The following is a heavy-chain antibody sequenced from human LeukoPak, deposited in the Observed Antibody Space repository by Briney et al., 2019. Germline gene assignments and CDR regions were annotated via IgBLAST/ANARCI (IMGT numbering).Heavy chain of an antibody. V-gene: IGHV4-30-4*01. J-gene: IGHJ2*01. D-gene: IGHD3-10*01. CDR3: ARTQGRKYFDL. CDR2: MYYSGST. Sequence: SETLSLTCTVSGGSISSGDYYWSWIRQPPGKGLEWIGYMYYSGSTYNNPSLKSRVTISVDTSKNQFSLNLSSVTAADTAVYYCARTQGRKYFDLWGRGTLVTVPS. CDR1: GGSISSGDYY.